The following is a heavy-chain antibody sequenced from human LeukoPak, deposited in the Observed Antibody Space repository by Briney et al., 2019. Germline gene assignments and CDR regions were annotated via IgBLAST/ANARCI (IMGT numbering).Heavy chain of an antibody. D-gene: IGHD1-1*01. J-gene: IGHJ4*02. V-gene: IGHV3-21*01. CDR3: ARESRTGTFDY. CDR1: GFTFSSYE. Sequence: GGSLRLSCAASGFTFSSYEMNWVRQAPGKGLEWVSSISSSSSYIYYADSVKGRFTISRDNAKNSLYLQMNSLRAEDTAVYYCARESRTGTFDYWGQGTLVTVSS. CDR2: ISSSSSYI.